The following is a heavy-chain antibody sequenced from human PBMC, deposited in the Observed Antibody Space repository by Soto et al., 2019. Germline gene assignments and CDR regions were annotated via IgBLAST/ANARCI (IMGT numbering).Heavy chain of an antibody. D-gene: IGHD2-15*01. Sequence: QVQLVESGGGGVQPGRSLRLSCAASGFTFSSYGMHWVRQAPGKGLEWVAVISYDGSNKYYADSVKGRFTISRDNSNNTLYLQMNSLRAEDTAVYYCAKDPIRYCSGGSCYHNWFDPWGQGTLVTVSS. CDR3: AKDPIRYCSGGSCYHNWFDP. CDR2: ISYDGSNK. V-gene: IGHV3-30*18. J-gene: IGHJ5*02. CDR1: GFTFSSYG.